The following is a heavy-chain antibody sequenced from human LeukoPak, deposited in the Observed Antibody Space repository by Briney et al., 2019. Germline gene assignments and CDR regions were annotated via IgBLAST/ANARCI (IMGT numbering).Heavy chain of an antibody. Sequence: SETLSLTCTVSGGSISSGGYYWSWIRQHPGKGLEWIGYIYYSGSTYYNPSLKSRVTISVDTSKNQFSLKLSSVTAADTAVYYCARASGSYYDFWSGHYFDYWGQGTLVTVSS. CDR1: GGSISSGGYY. CDR3: ARASGSYYDFWSGHYFDY. V-gene: IGHV4-31*03. CDR2: IYYSGST. D-gene: IGHD3-3*01. J-gene: IGHJ4*02.